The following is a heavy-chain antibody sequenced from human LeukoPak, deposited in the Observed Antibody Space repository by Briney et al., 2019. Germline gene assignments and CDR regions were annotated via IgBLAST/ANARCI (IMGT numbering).Heavy chain of an antibody. D-gene: IGHD3-10*01. J-gene: IGHJ4*02. CDR1: GFTFDDYT. V-gene: IGHV3-43*01. CDR2: ISWDGGST. Sequence: GGSLRLSCAASGFTFDDYTMHWVRQAPGKGLEWVSLISWDGGSTYYADSVKGRFTISRDNAKNSLYLQMNSLRAEDTALYYCAKDIWFTMVRGVTFDYWGQGTLVTVSS. CDR3: AKDIWFTMVRGVTFDY.